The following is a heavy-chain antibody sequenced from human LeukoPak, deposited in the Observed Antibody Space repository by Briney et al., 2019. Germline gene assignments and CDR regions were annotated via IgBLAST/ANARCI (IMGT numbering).Heavy chain of an antibody. J-gene: IGHJ4*02. CDR1: GGSISSYY. Sequence: KPSETLSLTCTVSGGSISSYYWSWIRQPPGKGLEWIGYIYYSGSTYYNPSLKSRVTISVDTSKNQFSLKLSSVTAADTAVYYCARGSWYFDYWGQGTLVTVSS. CDR2: IYYSGST. V-gene: IGHV4-59*13. CDR3: ARGSWYFDY. D-gene: IGHD6-13*01.